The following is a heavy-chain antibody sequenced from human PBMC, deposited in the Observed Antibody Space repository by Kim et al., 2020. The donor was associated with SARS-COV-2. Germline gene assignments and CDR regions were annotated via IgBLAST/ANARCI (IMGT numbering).Heavy chain of an antibody. V-gene: IGHV3-23*01. CDR2: ISGSGGST. J-gene: IGHJ3*02. Sequence: GGSLRLSCAASGFTFSSYAMSWVRQAPGKGLEWVSAISGSGGSTYYADSVKGRFTISRDNSKNTLYLQMNSLRAEDTAVYYCAKEEGLRYFDWLLNAFDIWGQGTMVTVSS. CDR1: GFTFSSYA. D-gene: IGHD3-9*01. CDR3: AKEEGLRYFDWLLNAFDI.